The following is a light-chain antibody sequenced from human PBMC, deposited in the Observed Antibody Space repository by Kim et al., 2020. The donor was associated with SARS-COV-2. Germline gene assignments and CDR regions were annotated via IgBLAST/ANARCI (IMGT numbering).Light chain of an antibody. CDR1: KLGDKY. J-gene: IGLJ1*01. CDR3: QAWDSSTYV. V-gene: IGLV3-1*01. Sequence: SVSPGQTASITCSGDKLGDKYACCYQQKPGQSPVLVIYQDSKRPSGIPERFSGSNSGNTATLTISETQAMDEADYYCQAWDSSTYVFGTGTKVTVL. CDR2: QDS.